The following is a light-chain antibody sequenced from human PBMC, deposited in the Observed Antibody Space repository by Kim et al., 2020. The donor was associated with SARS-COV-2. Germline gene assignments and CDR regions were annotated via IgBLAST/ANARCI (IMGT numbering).Light chain of an antibody. V-gene: IGLV1-44*01. J-gene: IGLJ2*01. Sequence: GRRPPISCAGTSSNLGSNGVTWYRQLPQTAPKLLIYSNSHRPSGVPDRLSGSKSGASASLAISGLQFEDESIYHCAAWDDGLNGLVFGGGTKVTVL. CDR3: AAWDDGLNGLV. CDR1: SSNLGSNG. CDR2: SNS.